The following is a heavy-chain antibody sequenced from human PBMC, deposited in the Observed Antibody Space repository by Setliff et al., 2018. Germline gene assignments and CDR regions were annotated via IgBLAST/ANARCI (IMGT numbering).Heavy chain of an antibody. CDR2: IYYTGST. CDR1: GGSINSGDYF. D-gene: IGHD1-1*01. J-gene: IGHJ3*02. CDR3: ARSPSAHTPLQDVFDI. Sequence: PSETLSLTCTVSGGSINSGDYFWSWFRQLPGKGLEWIGYIYYTGSTHYNPSLKSRLTMSVDTSKNQFSLNLKSVTAADTAVYFCARSPSAHTPLQDVFDIWGQGTLVTVSS. V-gene: IGHV4-31*03.